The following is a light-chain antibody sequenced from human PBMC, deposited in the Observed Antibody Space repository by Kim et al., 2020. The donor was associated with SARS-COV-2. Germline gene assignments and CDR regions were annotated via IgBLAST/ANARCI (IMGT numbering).Light chain of an antibody. CDR2: EAS. CDR1: QDIFKY. V-gene: IGKV1-33*01. J-gene: IGKJ4*01. CDR3: QQFDNVVFT. Sequence: DIQMTQSPSSLSASVGDGVTITCQASQDIFKYLNWYQQKPGKAPKLLIYEASNLEMGVPLRFSGSGSGTHFTLTISSLQPEDIATYYCQQFDNVVFTFGGGTKVDIK.